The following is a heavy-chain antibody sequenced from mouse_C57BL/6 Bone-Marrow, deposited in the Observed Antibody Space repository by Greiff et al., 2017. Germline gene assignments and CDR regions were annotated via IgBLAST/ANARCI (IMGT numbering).Heavy chain of an antibody. CDR2: INPNNGGT. J-gene: IGHJ3*01. CDR1: GYTFTDYY. CDR3: ARSAGSSSFAY. V-gene: IGHV1-26*01. Sequence: EVQLQQSGPELVKPGASVKISCKASGYTFTDYYMNWVKQSHGKSLEWIGDINPNNGGTSYNQKFKGKATLTVDKSSSTAYMELRSLTSEDSAVYYCARSAGSSSFAYWGQGTLVTVSA. D-gene: IGHD1-1*01.